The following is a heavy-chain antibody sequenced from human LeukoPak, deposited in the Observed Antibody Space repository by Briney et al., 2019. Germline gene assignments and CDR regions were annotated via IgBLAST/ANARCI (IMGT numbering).Heavy chain of an antibody. CDR3: ARAPRAENWFDP. J-gene: IGHJ5*02. Sequence: PSQTLSLTCTVSGGSISSGSYYWSWIRQPAGKGLEWIGRIHTSGSTNYNPSLKSRVTISVDTSKNQFSLKLSSVTAADTAVYYCARAPRAENWFDPWGQGTLVTVSS. CDR2: IHTSGST. CDR1: GGSISSGSYY. D-gene: IGHD6-6*01. V-gene: IGHV4-61*02.